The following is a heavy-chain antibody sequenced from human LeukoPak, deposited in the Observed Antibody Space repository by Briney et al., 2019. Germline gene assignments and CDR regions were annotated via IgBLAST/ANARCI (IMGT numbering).Heavy chain of an antibody. D-gene: IGHD2-15*01. V-gene: IGHV1-2*02. CDR1: GYTFTGYY. CDR3: ARGRYCSGGSCYRLYLYY. J-gene: IGHJ4*02. Sequence: ASVKVSCKASGYTFTGYYMHWVRQAPGQGLEWMGWINPNSGGTNYAQKFQGRVTMTRDTSISTAYMELSRLRSSDTALYYCARGRYCSGGSCYRLYLYYWGQGTLVTVSS. CDR2: INPNSGGT.